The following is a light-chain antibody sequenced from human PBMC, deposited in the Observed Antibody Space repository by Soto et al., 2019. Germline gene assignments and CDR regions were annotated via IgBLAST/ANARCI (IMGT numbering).Light chain of an antibody. Sequence: QSVLTQPPSVSGAPGQRVTISCTGSSSNIGAGYDVHWYQQLPGTAPKLLIYGNSNRPSGVPDRFSGSKSGTSASLAITGLQAEDGADYYCQSYYSSLSRVFGGGTKPTVL. CDR2: GNS. CDR3: QSYYSSLSRV. CDR1: SSNIGAGYD. V-gene: IGLV1-40*01. J-gene: IGLJ2*01.